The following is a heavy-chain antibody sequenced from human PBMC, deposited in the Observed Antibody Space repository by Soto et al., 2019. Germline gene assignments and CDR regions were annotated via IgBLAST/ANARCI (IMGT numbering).Heavy chain of an antibody. CDR3: ASDRLLVPAAYIWDFEGPYYYYLDV. V-gene: IGHV1-69*02. CDR2: IITILGIA. D-gene: IGHD2-2*01. J-gene: IGHJ6*03. Sequence: QVQLVQSGAEVKKPGSSVKVSCKASGGTFSSYTISWVRQAPGQGLEWMGRIITILGIANYAQKFQGRVTITADKSTSTAYMELSSLRSDDTALYYCASDRLLVPAAYIWDFEGPYYYYLDVWGKGTTVTVSS. CDR1: GGTFSSYT.